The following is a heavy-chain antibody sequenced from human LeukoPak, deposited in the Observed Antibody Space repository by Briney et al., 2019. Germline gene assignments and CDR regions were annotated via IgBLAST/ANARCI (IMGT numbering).Heavy chain of an antibody. CDR2: ISSSIST. CDR1: GFTFSSYG. Sequence: GGSLRLSCAASGFTFSSYGINWVRQAPGKGLEWVSYISSSISTYYADSVKGRFTISRDNAKNSLYLQMNSLRVEDTAVYYCARGLNRYEADWGQGTLVTVSS. J-gene: IGHJ4*02. D-gene: IGHD1-1*01. CDR3: ARGLNRYEAD. V-gene: IGHV3-48*01.